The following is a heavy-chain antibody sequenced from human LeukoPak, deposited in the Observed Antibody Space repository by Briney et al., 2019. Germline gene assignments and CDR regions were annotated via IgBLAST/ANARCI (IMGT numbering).Heavy chain of an antibody. D-gene: IGHD1-26*01. CDR2: IYYSGST. CDR1: GGSISSSY. Sequence: SETLSLTCTVSGGSISSSYWSWIRQPPGQGLEGIGYIYYSGSTNYNPSLKSRVTIPVDKSTKQFPLKLSSVTAAATTAYYCAXLXGEDSFDYWGQGTLVTVSS. J-gene: IGHJ4*02. V-gene: IGHV4-59*01. CDR3: AXLXGEDSFDY.